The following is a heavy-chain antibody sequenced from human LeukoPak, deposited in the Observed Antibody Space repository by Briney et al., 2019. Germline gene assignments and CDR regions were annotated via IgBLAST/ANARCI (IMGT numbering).Heavy chain of an antibody. CDR3: ARDHYGSGSYKSYFDS. J-gene: IGHJ5*01. V-gene: IGHV4-4*07. CDR2: LYSSEST. Sequence: SETLSLTCAVSGGSISTYYWSWLRQPAGKGLEWIGRLYSSESTKYNPSLKSRVTISVGDSNNQFTLKLTSVTAADTAVYYCARDHYGSGSYKSYFDSWGQGIRVTVSS. CDR1: GGSISTYY. D-gene: IGHD3-10*01.